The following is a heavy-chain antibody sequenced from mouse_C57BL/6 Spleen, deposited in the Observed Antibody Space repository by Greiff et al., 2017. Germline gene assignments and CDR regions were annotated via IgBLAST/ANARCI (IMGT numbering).Heavy chain of an antibody. CDR2: INPNNGGT. V-gene: IGHV1-22*01. D-gene: IGHD2-2*01. J-gene: IGHJ3*01. CDR3: ARRGGNDGGFAY. CDR1: GYTFTDYN. Sequence: EVQLQQSGPELVKPGASVKMSCKASGYTFTDYNMHWVKQSHGKSLEWIGYINPNNGGTSYNQKFKGKATLTVNQSSSTAYMELRSLTSEDSAVYDCARRGGNDGGFAYWGQGTLVTVSA.